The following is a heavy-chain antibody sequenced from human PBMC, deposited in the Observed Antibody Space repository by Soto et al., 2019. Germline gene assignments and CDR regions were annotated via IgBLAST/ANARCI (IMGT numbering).Heavy chain of an antibody. J-gene: IGHJ5*02. CDR3: ASYNDYYDSSGYSA. CDR2: IYYSGST. V-gene: IGHV4-39*01. Sequence: SETLSLTCTVSGGSISSSSYYWGWIRQPPGKGLEWIGSIYYSGSTYYNPSLKSRVTISVDTSKNQFSLKLSSVTAADTAVYYCASYNDYYDSSGYSAWGQGTLVTVSS. CDR1: GGSISSSSYY. D-gene: IGHD3-22*01.